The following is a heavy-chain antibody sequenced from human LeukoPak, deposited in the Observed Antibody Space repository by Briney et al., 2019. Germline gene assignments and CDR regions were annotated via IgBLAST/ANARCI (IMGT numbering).Heavy chain of an antibody. J-gene: IGHJ5*02. CDR1: GYTFTGYY. V-gene: IGHV1-2*02. CDR2: INPNSGGT. CDR3: AGGKLAPPGGTENNWFAP. D-gene: IGHD6-13*01. Sequence: ASVKVSCKASGYTFTGYYIHWVRQAPGQGLEWMRWINPNSGGTNYAQKFQGRVTMPRDTSITTAYMELSGLRSDDTAIYYCAGGKLAPPGGTENNWFAPGGKGPLVTVSS.